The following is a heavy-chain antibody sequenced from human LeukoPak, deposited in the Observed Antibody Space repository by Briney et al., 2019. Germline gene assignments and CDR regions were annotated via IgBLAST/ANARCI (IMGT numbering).Heavy chain of an antibody. D-gene: IGHD2-2*01. CDR2: IRAYNGNT. V-gene: IGHV1-18*01. Sequence: ASVKVSCKASGYTFTSYGITWVRQAPGQGLEWMGWIRAYNGNTNYAQKLQGRVTMTTDTSTSTAYMELRSLRSDDTAVYYCARNSLYCSSTTCYFYWFDPWGQGTLVTVSS. CDR1: GYTFTSYG. J-gene: IGHJ5*02. CDR3: ARNSLYCSSTTCYFYWFDP.